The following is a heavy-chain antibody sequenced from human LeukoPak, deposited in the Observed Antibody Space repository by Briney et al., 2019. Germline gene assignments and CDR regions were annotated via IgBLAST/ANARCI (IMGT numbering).Heavy chain of an antibody. D-gene: IGHD6-13*01. CDR3: ARSPYSSSWYQPQSRLSGALDY. V-gene: IGHV3-30*04. Sequence: PGRSLRLSCAASGFTFSSYAMHWVRQAPGKGLEWVAVISYDGSNKYYADSVKGRFTISRDNSKNTLYLQMNSLRAEDTAVYYCARSPYSSSWYQPQSRLSGALDYWGQGTLVTVSS. J-gene: IGHJ4*02. CDR1: GFTFSSYA. CDR2: ISYDGSNK.